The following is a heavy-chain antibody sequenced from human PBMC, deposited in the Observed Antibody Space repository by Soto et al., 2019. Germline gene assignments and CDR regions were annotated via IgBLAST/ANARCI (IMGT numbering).Heavy chain of an antibody. J-gene: IGHJ6*02. Sequence: QLQLQESGSGLVKPSQTLSLTCAVSGGSISSGGFSWTWIRQPPGKGLEWIGYIYHSGNTYYNPSHKSRVTISVDRSKNQFSLKLSSVTAADTAVYYCARGPYGSGHYQYYYGMDVWGQGTTVTVSS. CDR2: IYHSGNT. D-gene: IGHD3-10*01. CDR3: ARGPYGSGHYQYYYGMDV. CDR1: GGSISSGGFS. V-gene: IGHV4-30-2*01.